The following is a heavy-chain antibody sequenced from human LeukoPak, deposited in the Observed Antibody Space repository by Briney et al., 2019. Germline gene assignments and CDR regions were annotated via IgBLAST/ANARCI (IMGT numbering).Heavy chain of an antibody. CDR2: ITSDSSFI. V-gene: IGHV3-21*01. CDR3: ARAVTYCSGGSCYSGLPSAY. J-gene: IGHJ4*02. Sequence: GGSLRLSCAASGFTFSSYSMNWVRQAPGKGLEWVSSITSDSSFIFYADSVKGRFTIPRDNAKNSLYLQMNTLRAEDTAVYHCARAVTYCSGGSCYSGLPSAYWGQGTLVTVSS. D-gene: IGHD2-15*01. CDR1: GFTFSSYS.